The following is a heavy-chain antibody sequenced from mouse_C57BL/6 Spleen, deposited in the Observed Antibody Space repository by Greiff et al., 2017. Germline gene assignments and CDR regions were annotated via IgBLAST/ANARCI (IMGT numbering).Heavy chain of an antibody. CDR2: IYPGDGDT. Sequence: VQLQQSGAELVKPGASVKISCKASGYAFSSYWMNWVKQRPGKGLEWIGQIYPGDGDTNYNGKFKGKATLTVDKSSSTAYMQLSSLTSEDSAVYYCARLNIDGNYDYWGQGTTLTVSS. J-gene: IGHJ2*01. D-gene: IGHD2-1*01. CDR3: ARLNIDGNYDY. V-gene: IGHV1-80*01. CDR1: GYAFSSYW.